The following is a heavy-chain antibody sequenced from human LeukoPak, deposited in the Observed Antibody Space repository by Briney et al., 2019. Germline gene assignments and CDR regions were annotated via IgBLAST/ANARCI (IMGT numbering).Heavy chain of an antibody. CDR1: GGSISSYY. D-gene: IGHD6-13*01. CDR3: AIGLRLAAAARGSDYYYSGLNV. J-gene: IGHJ6*02. CDR2: IYYSGST. V-gene: IGHV4-59*12. Sequence: PSETLSLTCTVSGGSISSYYWSWIRQPPGKGLEWIGDIYYSGSTNYNPSLKSRVTISVDTSKNQFSLKLSSVTAADTAVYYCAIGLRLAAAARGSDYYYSGLNVWGQGTTVTVSS.